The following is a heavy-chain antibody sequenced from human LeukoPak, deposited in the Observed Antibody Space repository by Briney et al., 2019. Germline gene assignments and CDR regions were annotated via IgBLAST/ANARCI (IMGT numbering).Heavy chain of an antibody. CDR2: IYYSGST. Sequence: PSETLSLTCTVSGGSISSYYWSWIRQPPGKGLEWIGYIYYSGSTIYNPSLKSRVTISVDTSKNQFSLKLSSVTAADTAVYYCARGAITMVRGVIGSGYFDYWGQGTLVTVSS. V-gene: IGHV4-59*01. J-gene: IGHJ4*02. CDR3: ARGAITMVRGVIGSGYFDY. CDR1: GGSISSYY. D-gene: IGHD3-10*01.